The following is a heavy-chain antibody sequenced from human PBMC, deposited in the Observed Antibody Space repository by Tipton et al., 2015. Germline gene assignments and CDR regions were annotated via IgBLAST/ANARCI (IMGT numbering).Heavy chain of an antibody. CDR2: IYHSGIT. CDR1: GGSISSSNW. Sequence: TLSLTCAVSGGSISSSNWWSWVRQPPGKGLEWIGEIYHSGITNYNPSLKSRVTISVDTSTNQFSLKVNSVTAADTAVYYCAREPYSGSSGNFDIWGQGTMVTVSS. CDR3: AREPYSGSSGNFDI. J-gene: IGHJ3*02. D-gene: IGHD1-26*01. V-gene: IGHV4-4*02.